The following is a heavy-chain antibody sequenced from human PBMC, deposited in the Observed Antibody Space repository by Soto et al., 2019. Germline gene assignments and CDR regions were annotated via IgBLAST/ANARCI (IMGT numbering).Heavy chain of an antibody. D-gene: IGHD3-10*01. CDR2: IDWDEDK. V-gene: IGHV2-70*01. CDR3: ARIRTGDGFGYYYFDQ. J-gene: IGHJ4*02. CDR1: VFSLITSGMC. Sequence: VXCPTLMNPPQTLTLICTFSVFSLITSGMCVSWIRQPPGKALEWLALIDWDEDKYYSTSLRARLTISKDTSKNQVVLTMTNMDPVDTATYYCARIRTGDGFGYYYFDQWGQGTLVTVSS.